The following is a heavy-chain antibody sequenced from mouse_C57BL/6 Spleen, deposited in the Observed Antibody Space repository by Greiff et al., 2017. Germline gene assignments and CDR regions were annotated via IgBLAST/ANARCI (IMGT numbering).Heavy chain of an antibody. V-gene: IGHV1-82*01. CDR3: ARGKGEKGYFDV. Sequence: QVQLQQPGAELVKPGASVKISCKASGYAFSSSWMNWVKQRPGKGLEWIGRIYPGDGDTNYNGKFKGKATLTADKSSSTAYMQLSSLTSEDSAVYFCARGKGEKGYFDVWGTGTTVTVSS. CDR1: GYAFSSSW. CDR2: IYPGDGDT. J-gene: IGHJ1*03.